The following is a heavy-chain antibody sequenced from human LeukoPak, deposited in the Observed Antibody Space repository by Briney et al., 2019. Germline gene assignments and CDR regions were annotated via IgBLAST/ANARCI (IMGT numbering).Heavy chain of an antibody. CDR2: ISSSSSYI. Sequence: GGSLRLSCAASGFTFSSYGMNWVRQAPGKGLEWVSSISSSSSYIYYADSVKGRFTISRDNAKNSLYLQMNSLRAEDTAVYYCAGLSEPYYYYYMDVWGKGTTVTVSS. J-gene: IGHJ6*03. V-gene: IGHV3-21*01. CDR3: AGLSEPYYYYYMDV. CDR1: GFTFSSYG. D-gene: IGHD2/OR15-2a*01.